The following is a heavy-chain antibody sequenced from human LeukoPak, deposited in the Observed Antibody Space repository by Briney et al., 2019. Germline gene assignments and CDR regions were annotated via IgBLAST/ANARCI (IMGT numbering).Heavy chain of an antibody. CDR2: ISWNSGSI. J-gene: IGHJ4*02. Sequence: GGSLRLSCAASGFTFDDYAMHWVRQAPGNGLEWVSGISWNSGSIGYADSVKGRFTISRDNAKNSLYLQMNSLRAEDTALYYCAKDIGSGSYSVVYYFDYWGQGTLVTVSS. CDR3: AKDIGSGSYSVVYYFDY. V-gene: IGHV3-9*01. CDR1: GFTFDDYA. D-gene: IGHD1-26*01.